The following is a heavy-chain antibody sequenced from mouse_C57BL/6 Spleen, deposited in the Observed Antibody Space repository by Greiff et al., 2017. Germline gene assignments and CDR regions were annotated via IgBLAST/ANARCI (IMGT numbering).Heavy chain of an antibody. J-gene: IGHJ2*01. CDR1: GYTFTSYW. V-gene: IGHV1-55*01. CDR3: AWGYGKENYVDY. Sequence: VQLQQPGAELVKPGASVKMSCKASGYTFTSYWITWVKQRPGQGLEWIGDIYPGSGSTNYNEKFKSKATLTVDTSSSTAYMQLSSLTSEDSAVYYCAWGYGKENYVDYWGQGTTLTVSS. CDR2: IYPGSGST. D-gene: IGHD2-1*01.